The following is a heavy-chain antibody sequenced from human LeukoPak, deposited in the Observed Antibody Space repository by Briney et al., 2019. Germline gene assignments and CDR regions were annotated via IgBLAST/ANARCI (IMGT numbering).Heavy chain of an antibody. CDR2: ISYDGGNK. Sequence: GGSLRLSCAASGFTFSTYAMHWVRQSPGKGLEWVAVISYDGGNKYYADSVKGRFTISRDSSENTLYLQMNSLRTEDTAVYYCATVYDSSGYPRFDPWGQGTLVTVSS. V-gene: IGHV3-30*04. D-gene: IGHD3-22*01. J-gene: IGHJ5*02. CDR3: ATVYDSSGYPRFDP. CDR1: GFTFSTYA.